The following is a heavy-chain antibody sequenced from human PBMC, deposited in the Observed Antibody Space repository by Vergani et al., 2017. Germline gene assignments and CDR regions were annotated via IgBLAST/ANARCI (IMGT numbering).Heavy chain of an antibody. Sequence: QVQLQESGPGLVKPSETLSLTCTVSGGSVSSGSYYWSWIRQPPGKGLEWIGYIYYSGSTNYNPSLKSRVTISVDTSKNQFSLKLSSVTAADTAVYYCARAGSSSWYYDAFDIWGQGTMVTVSS. CDR1: GGSVSSGSYY. CDR2: IYYSGST. D-gene: IGHD6-13*01. J-gene: IGHJ3*02. CDR3: ARAGSSSWYYDAFDI. V-gene: IGHV4-61*01.